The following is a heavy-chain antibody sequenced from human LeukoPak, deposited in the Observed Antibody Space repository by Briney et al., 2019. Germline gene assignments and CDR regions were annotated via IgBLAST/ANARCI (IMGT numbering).Heavy chain of an antibody. J-gene: IGHJ4*02. V-gene: IGHV3-48*02. Sequence: GGSRRLSCAASGFTFSDYSMNWVRQAPGKGLEWVSYINSGSSTIYYVDSVEGRFTISRDNAKNSLYLQMNSLRDEDTAVYHCARTRSKVGTPTFDYWGQGTLVTVSS. D-gene: IGHD4-23*01. CDR1: GFTFSDYS. CDR2: INSGSSTI. CDR3: ARTRSKVGTPTFDY.